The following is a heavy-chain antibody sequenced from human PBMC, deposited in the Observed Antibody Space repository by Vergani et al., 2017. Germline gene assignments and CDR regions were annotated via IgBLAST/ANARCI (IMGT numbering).Heavy chain of an antibody. J-gene: IGHJ4*02. CDR2: IYWDDDK. V-gene: IGHV2-5*02. D-gene: IGHD6-13*01. CDR1: GFSLSTSGVG. CDR3: ARYIAAAGKDY. Sequence: QITLKESGPTLVKPTQTLTLTCTFSGFSLSTSGVGVGWIRPPPGKALEWLALIYWDDDKRYSPSLKSRLTITKDTPKNQAVLTMTNMDPVDTATYYCARYIAAAGKDYWGQGTLVTVSS.